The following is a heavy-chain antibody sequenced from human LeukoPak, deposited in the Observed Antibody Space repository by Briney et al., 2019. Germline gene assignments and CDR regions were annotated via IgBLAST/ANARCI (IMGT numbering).Heavy chain of an antibody. Sequence: GGSLRLSCVASGFSVSNYYMSWVRQAPGKGLEWVSVISTGGGTSYTDSVKGRFTFSRDNSKNTLFLQMNSLRAEDTGVYYCASGVSYSTYWGQGTLVTVSS. CDR3: ASGVSYSTY. D-gene: IGHD1-26*01. V-gene: IGHV3-66*01. CDR2: ISTGGGT. CDR1: GFSVSNYY. J-gene: IGHJ4*02.